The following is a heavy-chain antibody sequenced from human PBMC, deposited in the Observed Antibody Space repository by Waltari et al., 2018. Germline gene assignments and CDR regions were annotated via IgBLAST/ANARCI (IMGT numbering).Heavy chain of an antibody. D-gene: IGHD4-4*01. V-gene: IGHV4-39*01. J-gene: IGHJ6*02. CDR2: IYLSGST. CDR3: ARHVAMGSNSKYYYYYGMDV. CDR1: GGSISSSSYY. Sequence: QLQLQESGPGLVKPSETLSLTCTVSGGSISSSSYYWGWIRQPPGKGLEWIGRIYLSGSTSSNPSLKSRVTISVDTSKNQFSLKLSSVTAADTAVYYCARHVAMGSNSKYYYYYGMDVWGQGTTVTVSS.